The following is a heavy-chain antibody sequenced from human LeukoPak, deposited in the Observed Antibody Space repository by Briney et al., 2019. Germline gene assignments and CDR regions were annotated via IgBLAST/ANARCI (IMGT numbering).Heavy chain of an antibody. D-gene: IGHD4-17*01. CDR1: GYTFTAFY. V-gene: IGHV1-18*01. CDR2: ISAYNGNT. J-gene: IGHJ4*02. Sequence: GASVKVSCKASGYTFTAFYMHWVRQAPGQGLEWMGWISAYNGNTNYAQKLQGRVTMTTDTSTSTAYMELRSLRSDDTAVYYCARVRGVYGDYFGGGEYFDYWGQGTLVTVSS. CDR3: ARVRGVYGDYFGGGEYFDY.